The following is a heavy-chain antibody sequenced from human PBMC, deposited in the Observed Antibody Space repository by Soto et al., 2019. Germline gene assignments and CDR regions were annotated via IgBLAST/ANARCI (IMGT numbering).Heavy chain of an antibody. CDR1: GDSITSDGYY. CDR2: IYYIGST. J-gene: IGHJ5*02. CDR3: AREDKSMAFDX. D-gene: IGHD5-18*01. V-gene: IGHV4-31*03. Sequence: SETLSLTFTVSGDSITSDGYYWSWIRQHPGKGLELIAYIYYIGSTYYNPSLKSRVTISVDPSKNQFSLKLRSVTAADTAVYYCAREDKSMAFDXWGQGTLVTVSX.